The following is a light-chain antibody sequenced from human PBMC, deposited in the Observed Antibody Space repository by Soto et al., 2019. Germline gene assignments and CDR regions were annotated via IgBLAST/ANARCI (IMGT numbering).Light chain of an antibody. V-gene: IGLV2-11*01. J-gene: IGLJ1*01. CDR1: SSDVGGYNY. CDR2: DVS. CDR3: CSYADIYTWV. Sequence: QSALTQPRSVSGSPGQSVTISCTGTSSDVGGYNYISWYQQHPGRAPKLIIYDVSKWPSGVPDRFSGSKSGNTASLTISGLQAEDEADYYCCSYADIYTWVFGTGTKLTVL.